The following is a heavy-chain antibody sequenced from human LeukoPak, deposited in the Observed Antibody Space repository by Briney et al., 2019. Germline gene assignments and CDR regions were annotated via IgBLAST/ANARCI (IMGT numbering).Heavy chain of an antibody. D-gene: IGHD3-10*01. CDR3: ARHYLQPGAFDV. J-gene: IGHJ3*01. Sequence: SETLSLTCAVSGYSINTGYYWGWIRQPPGKGLEWIGSIYRSGSAYYNPPLERRVTVSVDTSKNQFSLRLTSVTAADTAVYFCARHYLQPGAFDVWGQGTLVTVSS. CDR2: IYRSGSA. CDR1: GYSINTGYY. V-gene: IGHV4-38-2*01.